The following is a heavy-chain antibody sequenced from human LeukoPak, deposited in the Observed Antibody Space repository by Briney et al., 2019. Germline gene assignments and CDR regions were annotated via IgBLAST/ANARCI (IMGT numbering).Heavy chain of an antibody. CDR1: GFTFSSYW. V-gene: IGHV3-7*03. Sequence: PGGSLRLSCAASGFTFSSYWMSWVRQAPGKGLEWVANIKQDGSEKYYVDSVKGRFTISRDNAKNSLYLQMNSLRAEDTAVYYCARDRYSYGLYYYYYYGMDVWGQGTTVTVSS. CDR2: IKQDGSEK. J-gene: IGHJ6*02. CDR3: ARDRYSYGLYYYYYYGMDV. D-gene: IGHD5-18*01.